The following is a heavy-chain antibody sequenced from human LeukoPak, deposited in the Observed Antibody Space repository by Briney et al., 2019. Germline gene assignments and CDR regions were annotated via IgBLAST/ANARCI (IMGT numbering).Heavy chain of an antibody. CDR1: GGSVSSGNYY. J-gene: IGHJ5*02. Sequence: SETLSLTCTVSGGSVSSGNYYWSWIRQPPGKGLEWIGYIYYSGSANYNPSLKSRVTMSVDTSKNQFSLKLTSVTAADTAVYYCARRSGYSPNWFDPWGQGTLVTVSS. CDR3: ARRSGYSPNWFDP. V-gene: IGHV4-61*01. D-gene: IGHD3-3*01. CDR2: IYYSGSA.